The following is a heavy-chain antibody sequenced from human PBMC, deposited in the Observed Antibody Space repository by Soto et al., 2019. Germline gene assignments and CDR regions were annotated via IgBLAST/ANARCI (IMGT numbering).Heavy chain of an antibody. CDR1: GYTFTENA. Sequence: ASVKVSCKASGYTFTENAMHWVRQAPGQRLEWMGWINAGNGNTKYSQKFQGRVTITRDTSASTVYMELSSVSSEDTAVYYCAIGGRNYDSSGYYYGADDAFDIWGQGTMVTVSS. CDR2: INAGNGNT. V-gene: IGHV1-3*01. J-gene: IGHJ3*02. CDR3: AIGGRNYDSSGYYYGADDAFDI. D-gene: IGHD3-22*01.